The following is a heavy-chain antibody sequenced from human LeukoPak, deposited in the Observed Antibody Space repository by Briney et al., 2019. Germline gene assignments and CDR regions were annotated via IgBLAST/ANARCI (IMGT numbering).Heavy chain of an antibody. CDR1: GFTFDDYA. CDR3: AKDSGDSYGYSAFDV. V-gene: IGHV3-9*01. D-gene: IGHD3-16*01. CDR2: ISWNSGSI. Sequence: PGGSLRPSCAASGFTFDDYAMHWVRQAPGKGLEWVSGISWNSGSIGYADSVKGRFTISRDNAKNSLYLQMKSLRAEDTALYYCAKDSGDSYGYSAFDVWGQGTMVTVSS. J-gene: IGHJ3*01.